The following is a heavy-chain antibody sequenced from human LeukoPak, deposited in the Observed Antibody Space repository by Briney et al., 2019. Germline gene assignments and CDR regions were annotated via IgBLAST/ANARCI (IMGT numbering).Heavy chain of an antibody. CDR3: ARVITMVRGAIRSSWFDP. J-gene: IGHJ5*02. Sequence: GASVKVSCKASGYTFTSYGISWVRQAPGQGLEWMGWISAYNGNTNYAQKLQGRVTMTTDTSTSTAYMELRSLRSDDTAVYYCARVITMVRGAIRSSWFDPWGQGTLVTVSS. D-gene: IGHD3-10*01. CDR1: GYTFTSYG. V-gene: IGHV1-18*01. CDR2: ISAYNGNT.